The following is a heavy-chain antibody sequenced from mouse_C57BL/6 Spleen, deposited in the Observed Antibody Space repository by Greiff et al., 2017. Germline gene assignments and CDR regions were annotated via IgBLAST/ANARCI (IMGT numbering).Heavy chain of an antibody. CDR2: IYPGDGDT. CDR3: GGDDGDFWYFDD. V-gene: IGHV1-82*01. Sequence: VKLMESGPELVKPGASVKISCKASGYAFSSSWMNWVKQRPGKGLEWIGRIYPGDGDTNYNGKFKGKATLTADKSSSTAYMQLSSLTSEDAAVYCCGGDDGDFWYFDDWGKGTTVTVSS. CDR1: GYAFSSSW. J-gene: IGHJ1*03. D-gene: IGHD2-3*01.